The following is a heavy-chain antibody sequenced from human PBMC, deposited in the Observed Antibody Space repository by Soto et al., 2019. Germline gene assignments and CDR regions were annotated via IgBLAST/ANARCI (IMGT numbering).Heavy chain of an antibody. J-gene: IGHJ4*02. CDR1: GAAISSRNG. CDR3: ARRWGEGRVDY. D-gene: IGHD3-10*01. Sequence: SESLWLTGAVSGAAISSRNGRSWVRQPPGKGLEWIGEIYHSGSTNYNPSLKSRVTISVDKSRNQFSLKLSSVTAADTAVYYCARRWGEGRVDYWGQGTLVTVS. CDR2: IYHSGST. V-gene: IGHV4-4*02.